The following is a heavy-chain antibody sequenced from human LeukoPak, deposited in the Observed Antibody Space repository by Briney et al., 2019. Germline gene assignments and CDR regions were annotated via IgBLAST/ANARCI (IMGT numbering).Heavy chain of an antibody. CDR2: IQSDGSST. CDR1: GFTFSRDW. J-gene: IGHJ4*02. V-gene: IGHV3-74*01. Sequence: GGSLRLSCAASGFTFSRDWMHWVRQAPGKGLMWVSLIQSDGSSTRYADSVKGRFTISRDNAKNTLFLQMNSLRADDTAVYYCASALGGQGGHWGQGSLVTVSS. CDR3: ASALGGQGGH. D-gene: IGHD1-26*01.